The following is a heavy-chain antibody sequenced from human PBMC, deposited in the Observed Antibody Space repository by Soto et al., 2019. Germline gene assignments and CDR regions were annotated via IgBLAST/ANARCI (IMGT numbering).Heavy chain of an antibody. V-gene: IGHV1-2*04. D-gene: IGHD3-10*01. J-gene: IGHJ4*02. CDR1: GYTFTGYY. CDR3: ASGSGQYYFDY. Sequence: EASVKVSCKASGYTFTGYYIHWVRQAPGQGLEWMGWINPNTGGAYYAQKVQGWVTMTRNTSISTAYMELSRLRSDDRAVYYCASGSGQYYFDYWGQGTQVTVSS. CDR2: INPNTGGA.